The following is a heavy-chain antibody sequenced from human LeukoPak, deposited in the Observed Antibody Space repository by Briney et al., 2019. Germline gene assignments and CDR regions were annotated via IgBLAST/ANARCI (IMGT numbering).Heavy chain of an antibody. J-gene: IGHJ1*01. D-gene: IGHD6-6*01. CDR3: AKASGSSATRVYLQH. Sequence: GGSLRLSCVDSGFTFSTYGVNWVRQAPGKGLEWVSAISGSGSLIYYADSVKGRFTTSRDNSKNTLYLQLNSLRAEDTAVYYCAKASGSSATRVYLQHWGQGTLVTVSS. V-gene: IGHV3-23*01. CDR2: ISGSGSLI. CDR1: GFTFSTYG.